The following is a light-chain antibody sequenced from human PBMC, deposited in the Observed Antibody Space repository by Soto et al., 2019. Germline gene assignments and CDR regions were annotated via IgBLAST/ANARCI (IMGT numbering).Light chain of an antibody. CDR1: SSDVGGYNY. CDR2: EVT. CDR3: SSYTSSNTLI. V-gene: IGLV2-14*01. Sequence: QSALTQPASVSGSPGQSITISCTGTSSDVGGYNYVSWFQQSPGKAPKVMIYEVTNRPSGVSNRFSGSKSGNTASLTISGLQAEDEADYYRSSYTSSNTLIFGGGTKVTVL. J-gene: IGLJ2*01.